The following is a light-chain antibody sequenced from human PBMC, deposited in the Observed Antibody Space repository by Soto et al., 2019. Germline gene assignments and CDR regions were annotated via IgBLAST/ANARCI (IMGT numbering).Light chain of an antibody. CDR3: QQYGRSGT. CDR1: QSVSSSY. CDR2: GAS. Sequence: ILLTQSPGTLSLSPGERAALSCRASQSVSSSYLAWYQQKPGQAPRLLIYGASSRATGIPDRFSGSGSGTDLTLTISRLEPEDFAVYYCQQYGRSGTFGQGTKVEIK. J-gene: IGKJ1*01. V-gene: IGKV3-20*01.